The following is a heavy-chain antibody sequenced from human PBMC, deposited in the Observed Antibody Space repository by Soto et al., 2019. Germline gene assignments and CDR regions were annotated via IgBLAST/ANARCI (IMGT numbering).Heavy chain of an antibody. Sequence: SETLSLTCTVSGGSIISYYWSWIRQPPGKGLEWIGYIYYSGSTNYNPSLKSRVTISVDTSKNQFSLKLSSVTAADTAVYYCARNDYGDYADYWGQGTLVTVSS. CDR3: ARNDYGDYADY. D-gene: IGHD4-17*01. CDR1: GGSIISYY. V-gene: IGHV4-59*01. CDR2: IYYSGST. J-gene: IGHJ4*02.